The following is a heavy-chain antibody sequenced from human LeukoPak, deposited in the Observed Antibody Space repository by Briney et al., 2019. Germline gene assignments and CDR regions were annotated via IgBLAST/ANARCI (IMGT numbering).Heavy chain of an antibody. CDR1: GGSISSGDYY. CDR3: ARVSLYYYMDV. CDR2: IYYSGST. Sequence: SQTLSLTCTVSGGSISSGDYYWSWIRQPPGKGLEWIGYIYYSGSTYCNPSLKSRVTISVDTSKNQFSLKLSSVTAADTAVYYCARVSLYYYMDVWGKGTTVTVSS. V-gene: IGHV4-30-4*08. J-gene: IGHJ6*03.